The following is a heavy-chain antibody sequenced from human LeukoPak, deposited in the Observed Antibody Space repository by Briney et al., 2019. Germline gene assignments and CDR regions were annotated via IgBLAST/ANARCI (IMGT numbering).Heavy chain of an antibody. CDR2: ISGSGGST. J-gene: IGHJ4*02. Sequence: GGSLRLSCAASGFTFSNYAMSWVRQAPGKGLEWVSAISGSGGSTYYADSVKGRFTISRDNSKNTLYLQMNSLRAEDTAVYYCANGYYYDSSGYYDWGVFDYWGQGTLVTVSS. CDR1: GFTFSNYA. D-gene: IGHD3-22*01. CDR3: ANGYYYDSSGYYDWGVFDY. V-gene: IGHV3-23*01.